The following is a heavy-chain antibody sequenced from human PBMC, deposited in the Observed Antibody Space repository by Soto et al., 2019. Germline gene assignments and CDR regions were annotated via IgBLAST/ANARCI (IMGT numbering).Heavy chain of an antibody. Sequence: GGSLRLSCAASGFTFSSYWMSWVRQAPGKGLEWVANIKQDGSEKYYVDSVKGRFTISRDNAKNSLYLQMNSLRAEDTAVYYCARAATYYYDSSGYYWSYWGQGTLVTVFS. V-gene: IGHV3-7*04. J-gene: IGHJ4*02. CDR2: IKQDGSEK. D-gene: IGHD3-22*01. CDR3: ARAATYYYDSSGYYWSY. CDR1: GFTFSSYW.